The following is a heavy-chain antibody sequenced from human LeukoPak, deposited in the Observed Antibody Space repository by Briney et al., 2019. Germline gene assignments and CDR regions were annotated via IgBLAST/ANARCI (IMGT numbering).Heavy chain of an antibody. CDR1: GGSISSYY. CDR3: ARIGSVWDNWFDP. J-gene: IGHJ5*02. V-gene: IGHV4-4*07. Sequence: PSETLSLTCTVSGGSISSYYWSWIRQPAGKGLEWIGRIYTSGSTNYNPSLKSRVIMSVDMSKNQFSLKLTSVTAADTAVYYCARIGSVWDNWFDPWGQGTLVTVSS. D-gene: IGHD6-19*01. CDR2: IYTSGST.